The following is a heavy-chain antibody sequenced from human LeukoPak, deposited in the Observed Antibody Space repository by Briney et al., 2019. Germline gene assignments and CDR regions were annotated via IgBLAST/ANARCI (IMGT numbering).Heavy chain of an antibody. V-gene: IGHV3-74*01. J-gene: IGHJ4*02. CDR3: ANRHSSSWCFDY. D-gene: IGHD6-13*01. CDR2: IASDGSST. CDR1: GFTFSSYW. Sequence: GGSLRLSCAASGFTFSSYWMNWVRQAPGKGLVWVSRIASDGSSTTYADSVKGRFSISRDNAKNTLYLQMNSLRAEDTAVYYCANRHSSSWCFDYWGQGTLVTVSS.